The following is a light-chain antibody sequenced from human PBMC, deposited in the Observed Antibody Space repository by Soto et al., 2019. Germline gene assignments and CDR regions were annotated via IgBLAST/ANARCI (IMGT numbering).Light chain of an antibody. CDR1: SSDIGTYNY. V-gene: IGLV2-14*01. CDR3: SSYTRSSTVV. CDR2: DVT. J-gene: IGLJ2*01. Sequence: QSALTKPASVSGSPGQSITISCTGTSSDIGTYNYVSWYQQHPGRAPKLMIYDVTNRPSGISNRFSGSKSGNTASLTISDLQAEDEADYYCSSYTRSSTVVFGGGTKVTVL.